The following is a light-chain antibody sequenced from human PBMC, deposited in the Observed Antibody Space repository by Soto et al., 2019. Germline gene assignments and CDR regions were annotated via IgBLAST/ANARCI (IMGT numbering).Light chain of an antibody. Sequence: EILLTQSPVTLSLSAGERATLPCRASQSVKSSYLAWYQHKPGQAPRLLIYGTSSRATGIPDRFSGSGSGTDFTLTISRLEPEDFAVYYCQQYGSSITFGQGTRLEIK. J-gene: IGKJ5*01. CDR1: QSVKSSY. CDR2: GTS. V-gene: IGKV3-20*01. CDR3: QQYGSSIT.